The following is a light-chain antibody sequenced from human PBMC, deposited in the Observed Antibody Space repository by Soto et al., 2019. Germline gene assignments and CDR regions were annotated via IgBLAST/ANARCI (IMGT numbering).Light chain of an antibody. J-gene: IGLJ3*02. CDR1: SSDVGNYNY. CDR2: EVS. CDR3: SSYTTSRKWV. V-gene: IGLV2-14*01. Sequence: QSVLTQPASVSGSPGQSITISCTGTSSDVGNYNYVSWYQHHPGKAPKLMIYEVSYRPSGVSVRFSGSKSGNTASLTISGLQAEDEANYYCSSYTTSRKWVFGGGPKLTVL.